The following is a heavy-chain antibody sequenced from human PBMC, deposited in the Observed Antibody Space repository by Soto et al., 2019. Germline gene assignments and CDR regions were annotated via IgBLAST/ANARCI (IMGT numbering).Heavy chain of an antibody. D-gene: IGHD6-13*01. Sequence: SETLSLTCTVSGGSLSSSSYYWGWIRQPPGKGLEWIASIYYSGSTYYNPSLKSRVTISVDTSKNQFSLKLSSLTAADPAVYYCAILGYSGSRYLPYYWMVVWGQGTMVTVSS. CDR1: GGSLSSSSYY. J-gene: IGHJ6*02. CDR2: IYYSGST. CDR3: AILGYSGSRYLPYYWMVV. V-gene: IGHV4-39*01.